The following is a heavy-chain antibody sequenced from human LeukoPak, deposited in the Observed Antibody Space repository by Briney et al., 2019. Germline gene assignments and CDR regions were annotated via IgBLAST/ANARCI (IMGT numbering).Heavy chain of an antibody. CDR3: ARGALADILTGYYYYYYYMDV. Sequence: GASVKVSCKASGYTFTSYYMHWVRQAPGQGLEWMGIINPSGGSTSYAQKFQGRVTMTRDMSTSTVYMELSSLRSEDTAVYYCARGALADILTGYYYYYYYMDVWGKGTTVTVSS. CDR2: INPSGGST. J-gene: IGHJ6*03. CDR1: GYTFTSYY. D-gene: IGHD3-9*01. V-gene: IGHV1-46*01.